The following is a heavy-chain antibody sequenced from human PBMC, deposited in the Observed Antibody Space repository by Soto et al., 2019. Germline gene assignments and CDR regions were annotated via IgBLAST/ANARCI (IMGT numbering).Heavy chain of an antibody. D-gene: IGHD6-19*01. V-gene: IGHV3-74*01. CDR3: AVAVAGPTAIGY. CDR2: INSDGSST. Sequence: ETLSLTCGVYRGSFSGYYWMHWVRQAPGKGLVWVSRINSDGSSTSYADSVKGRFTISRDNAKNTLYLQMNSLRAEDTAVYYCAVAVAGPTAIGYWGQGTLVTVSS. CDR1: RGSFSGYYW. J-gene: IGHJ4*02.